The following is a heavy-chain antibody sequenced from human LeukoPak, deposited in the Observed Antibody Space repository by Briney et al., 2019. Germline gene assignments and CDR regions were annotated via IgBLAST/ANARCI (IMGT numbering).Heavy chain of an antibody. CDR1: GFTFSDYY. J-gene: IGHJ4*02. CDR2: ISSSGSTI. CDR3: ASSYTAMVLFDY. Sequence: GGSLRLSCAASGFTFSDYYMSGIRQAPGKGLEWVSYISSSGSTIYYADSVKGRFTISRDNAKNSLYLQMNSLRAEDTAVYYCASSYTAMVLFDYWGQGTLVTVSS. V-gene: IGHV3-11*01. D-gene: IGHD5-18*01.